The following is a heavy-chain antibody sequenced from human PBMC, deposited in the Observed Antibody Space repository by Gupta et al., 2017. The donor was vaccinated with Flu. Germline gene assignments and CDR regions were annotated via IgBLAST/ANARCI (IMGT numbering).Heavy chain of an antibody. J-gene: IGHJ6*02. CDR3: ASGQELLSEPVVLEKFDYYLYGMDV. Sequence: VQLVQSGAEVKKPGSSVRVSCTPSGGSVTNYAISWVRQAPGQGLEWMGGISPRFVATKYTPKFQGRVTITADESTNTVYMELSSLRSEDTAVYYCASGQELLSEPVVLEKFDYYLYGMDVWGQGTTVIVS. V-gene: IGHV1-69*01. CDR1: GGSVTNYA. CDR2: ISPRFVAT. D-gene: IGHD1-26*01.